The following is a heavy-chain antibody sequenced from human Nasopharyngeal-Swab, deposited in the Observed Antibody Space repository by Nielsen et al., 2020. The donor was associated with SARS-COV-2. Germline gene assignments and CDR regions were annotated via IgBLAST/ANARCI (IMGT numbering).Heavy chain of an antibody. J-gene: IGHJ6*02. V-gene: IGHV5-51*01. CDR3: ARETTQYSSGWYYYYGMDV. CDR1: GYSFTSYW. CDR2: IYPGDSDP. D-gene: IGHD6-19*01. Sequence: GESLKISCKGSGYSFTSYWIGWVRQMPGKGLEWMGIIYPGDSDPRYSPSFQGQVTISADKSISTAYLQWSSLKASDTAMYYCARETTQYSSGWYYYYGMDVWGQGTTVTVSS.